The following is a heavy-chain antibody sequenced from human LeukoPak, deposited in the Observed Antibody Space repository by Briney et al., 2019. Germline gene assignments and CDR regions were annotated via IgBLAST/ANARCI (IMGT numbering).Heavy chain of an antibody. Sequence: ASVKVSCKASGYTFTSYGISWVRQAPGQGLEWMGWISAYNGNTNYAQKLQGRVTMTTDTSTSTAYMELRSLRSDDTAVYYCARAAYYYDSSGYYEPFDYWGQGTLVTVSS. J-gene: IGHJ4*02. CDR2: ISAYNGNT. V-gene: IGHV1-18*01. D-gene: IGHD3-22*01. CDR1: GYTFTSYG. CDR3: ARAAYYYDSSGYYEPFDY.